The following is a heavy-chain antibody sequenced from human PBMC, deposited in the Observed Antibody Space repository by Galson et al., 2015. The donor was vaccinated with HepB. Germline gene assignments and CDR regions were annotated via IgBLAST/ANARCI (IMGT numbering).Heavy chain of an antibody. J-gene: IGHJ5*02. Sequence: SLRLSCAASGFTFSDYYMSWIRQAPGKGLEWVSYISSSGSTIYYADSVKGRFTISRDNAKNSLYLQMNSLRAEDTAVYYCARDCFWSGYYWGWFDPWGQGTLVTVSS. D-gene: IGHD3-3*01. CDR3: ARDCFWSGYYWGWFDP. CDR2: ISSSGSTI. V-gene: IGHV3-11*01. CDR1: GFTFSDYY.